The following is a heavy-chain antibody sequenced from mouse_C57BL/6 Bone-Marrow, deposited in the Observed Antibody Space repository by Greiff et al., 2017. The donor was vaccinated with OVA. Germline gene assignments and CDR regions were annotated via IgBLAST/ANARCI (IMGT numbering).Heavy chain of an antibody. D-gene: IGHD2-4*01. J-gene: IGHJ2*01. CDR2: ISYDGSN. Sequence: EVQVVESGPGLVKPSQSLSLTCSVTGYSITSGYYWNWIRQFPGNKLGWMGYISYDGSNNYNPSLKNRISITRDTSKNQFFLKLNSVTTEDTATYYCVKGLGSYFDYWGQGTTLTVSS. CDR1: GYSITSGYY. V-gene: IGHV3-6*01. CDR3: VKGLGSYFDY.